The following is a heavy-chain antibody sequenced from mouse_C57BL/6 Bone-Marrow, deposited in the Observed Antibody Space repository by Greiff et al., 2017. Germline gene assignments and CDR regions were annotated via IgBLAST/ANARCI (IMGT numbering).Heavy chain of an antibody. CDR3: AREGRRGYFDV. V-gene: IGHV5-4*01. CDR1: GFTFSSYA. CDR2: ISDGGSYT. Sequence: EVQLVESGGGLVKPGGSLKLSCAASGFTFSSYAMSWVRQTPEKRLEWVATISDGGSYTYYPDNVKGRFTISRDNAKNNLNLQMSHLKSEDTAMYYCAREGRRGYFDVWGTGTTVTVSS. J-gene: IGHJ1*03.